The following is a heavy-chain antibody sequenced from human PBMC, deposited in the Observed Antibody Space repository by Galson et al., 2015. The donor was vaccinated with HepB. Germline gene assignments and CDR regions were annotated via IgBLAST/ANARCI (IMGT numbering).Heavy chain of an antibody. CDR1: GFTVISNY. CDR2: IYSGTST. V-gene: IGHV3-53*04. CDR3: ARGPRYYYDSSGPGYFDY. D-gene: IGHD3-22*01. J-gene: IGHJ4*02. Sequence: SLRLSCAASGFTVISNYMSWVRQAPGKGLEWVSIIYSGTSTYYADSVRGRFTISRHNFKNTLYLQMNSLRAEDTAVYYCARGPRYYYDSSGPGYFDYWGQGTLVTVSS.